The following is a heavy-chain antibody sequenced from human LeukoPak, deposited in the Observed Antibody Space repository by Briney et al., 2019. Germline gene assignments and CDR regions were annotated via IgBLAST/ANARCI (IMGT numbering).Heavy chain of an antibody. CDR1: GFTFSSYA. J-gene: IGHJ4*02. D-gene: IGHD3-10*01. Sequence: GGSLRLSCAASGFTFSSYAMSWVRQAPGKGLEWVSVIYSGGSTYYADSVKGRFTISRDNSKNTLYLQMNSLRAEDTAVYYCARDGTYYYGSGKLDYWGQGTLVTVSS. CDR2: IYSGGST. CDR3: ARDGTYYYGSGKLDY. V-gene: IGHV3-66*02.